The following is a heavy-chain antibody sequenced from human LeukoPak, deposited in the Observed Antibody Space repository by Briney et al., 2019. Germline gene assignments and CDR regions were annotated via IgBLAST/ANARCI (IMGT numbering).Heavy chain of an antibody. V-gene: IGHV4-4*09. Sequence: SETLSLTCTVSGGSISSYYWSWIRQPPGKGLEWIGYVYTSGSTNYNPSLKSRVTISVDTSKNQFSLKLSSVTAADTAVYYCARHVDEGYDFWSGYYSYWFDPWGQGTLVTVSS. CDR1: GGSISSYY. J-gene: IGHJ5*02. D-gene: IGHD3-3*01. CDR2: VYTSGST. CDR3: ARHVDEGYDFWSGYYSYWFDP.